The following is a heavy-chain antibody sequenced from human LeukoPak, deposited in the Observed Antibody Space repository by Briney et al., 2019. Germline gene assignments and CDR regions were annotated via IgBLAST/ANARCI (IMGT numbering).Heavy chain of an antibody. Sequence: PSETLSLTCTVSGGSIRSSSYYWGWIRQPPGKGLEWIGSIYYSGSTYYNPSLKSRVTISVDTSKNQFSLKLSSVTAADTAVYYCARALRAVAGNFDYWGQGTLVTVSS. D-gene: IGHD6-19*01. CDR1: GGSIRSSSYY. CDR2: IYYSGST. V-gene: IGHV4-39*01. J-gene: IGHJ4*02. CDR3: ARALRAVAGNFDY.